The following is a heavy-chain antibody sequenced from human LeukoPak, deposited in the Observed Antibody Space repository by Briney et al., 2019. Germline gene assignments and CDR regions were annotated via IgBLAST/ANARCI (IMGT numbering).Heavy chain of an antibody. J-gene: IGHJ4*02. D-gene: IGHD3-10*01. CDR2: ISGSGGST. CDR1: GFTFSSYA. Sequence: GGSLRLSCAASGFTFSSYAMSWVRQAPGEGREWVSAISGSGGSTYYADSVKGRFTISRDNSKNTLYLQMHSLRAEDTAVYSCAKVGTQTLFDYWGQGTLVTVSS. CDR3: AKVGTQTLFDY. V-gene: IGHV3-23*01.